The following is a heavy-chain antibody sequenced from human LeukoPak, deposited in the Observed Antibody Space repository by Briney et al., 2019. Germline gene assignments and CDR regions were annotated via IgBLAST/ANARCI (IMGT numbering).Heavy chain of an antibody. CDR3: ARGPALIAVAGIRYFDL. V-gene: IGHV4-34*01. CDR1: GGSFSGYY. Sequence: SETLSLTCAVYGGSFSGYYWSWIRQPPGKGLEWIGEINHSGRTNYNPSLKSRVTISVDTSKNQFSLKLGSVTAADTAVYYCARGPALIAVAGIRYFDLWGRGTLVTVSS. CDR2: INHSGRT. D-gene: IGHD6-19*01. J-gene: IGHJ2*01.